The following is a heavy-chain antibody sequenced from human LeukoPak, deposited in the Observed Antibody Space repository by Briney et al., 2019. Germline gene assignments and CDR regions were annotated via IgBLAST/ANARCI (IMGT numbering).Heavy chain of an antibody. D-gene: IGHD2-8*01. J-gene: IGHJ6*03. CDR3: AKDRCSNGVGCYYYYMDV. CDR1: GFTFSSFW. Sequence: GGSLRPSCAASGFTFSSFWMSWFRQAPGKGLEWVANINQDGSEKYYVDSVKGRFTISRDNAKNSLYLQMNSLRDEDTAVYYCAKDRCSNGVGCYYYYMDVWGKGTTVTISS. V-gene: IGHV3-7*01. CDR2: INQDGSEK.